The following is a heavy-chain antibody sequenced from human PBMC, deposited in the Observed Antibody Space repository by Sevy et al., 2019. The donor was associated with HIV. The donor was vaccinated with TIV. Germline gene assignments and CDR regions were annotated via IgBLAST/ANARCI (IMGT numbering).Heavy chain of an antibody. J-gene: IGHJ4*02. CDR3: AKDFSTSGTYGNDPFDD. D-gene: IGHD1-26*01. CDR2: ITSNSGVK. V-gene: IGHV3-9*01. Sequence: GGSLRLSCAASGFTFDDYAMHWVRQAPGKGLEWVSAITSNSGVKGYAGSVKGRFTISRDNAKNSLFLQMDSLRVEDTALYYCAKDFSTSGTYGNDPFDDWGQGTLVTVSS. CDR1: GFTFDDYA.